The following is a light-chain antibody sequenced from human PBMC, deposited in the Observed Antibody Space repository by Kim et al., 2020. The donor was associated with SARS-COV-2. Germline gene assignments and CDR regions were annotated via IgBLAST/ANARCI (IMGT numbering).Light chain of an antibody. CDR2: EDN. J-gene: IGLJ2*01. CDR3: QSYDSSNHVV. CDR1: SGSIASNY. V-gene: IGLV6-57*03. Sequence: VTISCTRSSGSIASNYVQWYQQRPGSAPTTVIYEDNQRPSGVPDRFSGSIDSSSNSASLTISGLNTEDEADYYCQSYDSSNHVVFGGGTQLTVL.